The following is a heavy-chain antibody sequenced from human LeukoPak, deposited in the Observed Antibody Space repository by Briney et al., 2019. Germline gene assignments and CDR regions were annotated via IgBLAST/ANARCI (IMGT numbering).Heavy chain of an antibody. CDR2: INPNSGGT. J-gene: IGHJ4*02. Sequence: ASVKVSCKASGGTFSSYAISWVRQAPGQGLEWMGWINPNSGGTNYAQKFQGRVTMTRDTSISTAYMELSRLRSDDTAVYYCARSRGYSSGWPPEPRYYFDYWGQGTLVTVSS. CDR3: ARSRGYSSGWPPEPRYYFDY. V-gene: IGHV1-2*02. D-gene: IGHD6-19*01. CDR1: GGTFSSYA.